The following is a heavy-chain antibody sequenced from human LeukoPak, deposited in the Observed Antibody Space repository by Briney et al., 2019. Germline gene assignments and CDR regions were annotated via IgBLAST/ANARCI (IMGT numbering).Heavy chain of an antibody. CDR1: GGTFSSYA. V-gene: IGHV1-69*13. CDR2: TIPIFGIA. D-gene: IGHD4-23*01. J-gene: IGHJ4*02. CDR3: ARLDYGGNSDY. Sequence: SVKVSCKASGGTFSSYAISWVRQAPGKGLEWMGRTIPIFGIANYAQKFQGRVTITADESTSTAYMELSSLRSEDTAVYYCARLDYGGNSDYWGQGTLVTVSS.